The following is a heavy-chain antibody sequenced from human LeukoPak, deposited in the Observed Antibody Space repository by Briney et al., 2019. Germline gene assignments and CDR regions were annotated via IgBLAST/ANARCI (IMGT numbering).Heavy chain of an antibody. D-gene: IGHD3-9*01. CDR1: GFTFDDYA. CDR3: AKDSASFLTGYSHFDY. Sequence: GGSLRLSCAASGFTFDDYAMHWVRQAPGKGLEWVSLISWDGGSTYYADSVKGRFTISRDNSKNSLYLQMNSLRAEDTALYYCAKDSASFLTGYSHFDYWGQGTLVTVSS. CDR2: ISWDGGST. V-gene: IGHV3-43D*03. J-gene: IGHJ4*02.